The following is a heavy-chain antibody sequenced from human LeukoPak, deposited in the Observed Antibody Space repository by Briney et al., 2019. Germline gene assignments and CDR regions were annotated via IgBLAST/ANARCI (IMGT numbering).Heavy chain of an antibody. CDR1: GASIRGTSYY. V-gene: IGHV4-39*01. D-gene: IGHD2-2*01. Sequence: SEPLSHPCTVSGASIRGTSYYWSSIRQTPGKGVGWIGSIYYSGRTHYPPSLKSRVTISVDTSKHQFSLGVSSVTAADTAVYYCARNSSSSNNGGFDYWGQGILVTVSS. CDR3: ARNSSSSNNGGFDY. CDR2: IYYSGRT. J-gene: IGHJ4*02.